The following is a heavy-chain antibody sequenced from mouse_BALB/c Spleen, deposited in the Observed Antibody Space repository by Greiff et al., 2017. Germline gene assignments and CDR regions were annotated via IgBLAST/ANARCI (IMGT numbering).Heavy chain of an antibody. CDR1: GYAFSSYW. Sequence: QVQLQQSGAELVRPGSSVKISCKASGYAFSSYWMNWVKQRPGQGLEWIGQIYPGDGDTNYNGKFKGKATLTADKSSSTAYMQLSSLTSEDSAVYFCARSEDHYYYAMDYWGQGTSVTVSS. J-gene: IGHJ4*01. CDR2: IYPGDGDT. CDR3: ARSEDHYYYAMDY. V-gene: IGHV1-80*01.